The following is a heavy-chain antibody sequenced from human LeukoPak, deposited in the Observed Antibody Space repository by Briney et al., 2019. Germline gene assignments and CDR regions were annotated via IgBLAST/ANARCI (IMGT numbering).Heavy chain of an antibody. Sequence: PSETLSLTCAVYGESFSGYYWSWIRQPPGKGLEWIGEINHSGSTNYNPSLKSRVTISVDMSKNQFSLNLSSVTAADTAVYYCAREYPKGGSYRFDPWGQGTLVTVSS. CDR2: INHSGST. V-gene: IGHV4-34*01. CDR1: GESFSGYY. D-gene: IGHD1-26*01. J-gene: IGHJ5*02. CDR3: AREYPKGGSYRFDP.